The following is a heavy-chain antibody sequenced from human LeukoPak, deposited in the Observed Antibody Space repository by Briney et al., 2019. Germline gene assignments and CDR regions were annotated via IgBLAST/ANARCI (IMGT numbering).Heavy chain of an antibody. CDR1: GGSFSGYY. CDR2: INHSGST. CDR3: ARRGYSYGYRYFDY. Sequence: PSETLSLTCAAYGGSFSGYYWSWIRQPPGKGLEWIGEINHSGSTNYNPSLKSRVTISVDTSKNQFSLKLSSVTAADTAVYYCARRGYSYGYRYFDYWGQGTLVTVSS. J-gene: IGHJ4*02. D-gene: IGHD5-18*01. V-gene: IGHV4-34*01.